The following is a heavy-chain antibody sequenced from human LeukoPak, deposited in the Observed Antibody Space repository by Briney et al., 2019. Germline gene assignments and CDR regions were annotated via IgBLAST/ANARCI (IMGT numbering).Heavy chain of an antibody. J-gene: IGHJ4*02. CDR2: IKQDGSEK. CDR1: GFTFSSYW. V-gene: IGHV3-7*01. D-gene: IGHD5-18*01. Sequence: GGSLRLSRAASGFTFSSYWMSWVRQAPGKGLEWVANIKQDGSEKYYVDSVKGRFTISRDNAKNSLYLQMNSLRAEDTAVYYCARGGYSYGADLDYWGQGTLVTVSS. CDR3: ARGGYSYGADLDY.